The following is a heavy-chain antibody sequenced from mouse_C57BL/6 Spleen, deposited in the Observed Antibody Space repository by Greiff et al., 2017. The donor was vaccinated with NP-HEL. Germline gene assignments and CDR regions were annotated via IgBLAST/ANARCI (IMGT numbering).Heavy chain of an antibody. CDR2: ISYDGSN. V-gene: IGHV3-6*01. Sequence: VQLKESGPGLVKPSQSLSLTCSVTGYSITSGYYWNWIRQFPGNKLEWMGYISYDGSNNYNPSLKNRISITRDTSKNQFFLKLNSVTTEDTATYYCAREGDYYGSSYAMDYWGQGTSVTVSS. CDR3: AREGDYYGSSYAMDY. CDR1: GYSITSGYY. J-gene: IGHJ4*01. D-gene: IGHD1-1*01.